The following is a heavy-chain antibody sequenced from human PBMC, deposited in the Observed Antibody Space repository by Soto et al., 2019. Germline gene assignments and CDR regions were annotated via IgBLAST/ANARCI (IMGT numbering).Heavy chain of an antibody. CDR1: GFTFKNYA. CDR2: ISNSGGST. J-gene: IGHJ4*02. Sequence: GGSLRLSCAASGFTFKNYAMSWVRQAPGKGLEWVSSISNSGGSTYYADSVQGRFTISRDNSKNTLSLQMNRLRAEDTAIYYCANHRGFLATQYFFDYWGQGTLVTVSS. V-gene: IGHV3-23*01. D-gene: IGHD3-3*01. CDR3: ANHRGFLATQYFFDY.